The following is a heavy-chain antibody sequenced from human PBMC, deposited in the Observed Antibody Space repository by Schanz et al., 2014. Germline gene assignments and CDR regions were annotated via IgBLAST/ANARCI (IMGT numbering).Heavy chain of an antibody. CDR1: GFTFSSYA. CDR2: IATSSSTR. V-gene: IGHV3-48*01. CDR3: AREQIMAAAGLVDY. D-gene: IGHD6-13*01. Sequence: EVQLLDSGGGLVQPGGSLRLSCAASGFTFSSYAMSWVRQAPGKGLEWLSYIATSSSTRHYADSVKGRVTISRDNAKNSVSLQMRRLRVEDTAVYYCAREQIMAAAGLVDYWGHGTLVTVSS. J-gene: IGHJ4*01.